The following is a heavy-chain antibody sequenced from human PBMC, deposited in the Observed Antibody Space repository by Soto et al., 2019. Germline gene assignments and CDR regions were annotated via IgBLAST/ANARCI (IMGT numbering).Heavy chain of an antibody. V-gene: IGHV1-69*12. Sequence: QVQLVQSGAEVKQPGSSVKVSCKASGGTFSSYAISWVRQAPGQGLEWMGGIIPIFGTANYAQKFQGRVTITADESTSTAYMELSSLRSEDTAVYYCARDVPFPVAAYNWFDPWGQGTLVTVSS. D-gene: IGHD6-19*01. CDR2: IIPIFGTA. J-gene: IGHJ5*02. CDR3: ARDVPFPVAAYNWFDP. CDR1: GGTFSSYA.